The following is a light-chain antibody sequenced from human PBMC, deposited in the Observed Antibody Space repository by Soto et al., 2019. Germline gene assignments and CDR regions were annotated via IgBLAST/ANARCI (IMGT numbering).Light chain of an antibody. CDR3: LQDYDYPRT. Sequence: DIQMTQSPSSLSASVGDRVTITCQASQDITRYLSWYQQKPGQAPKLLISDASNLESGVPSRFSGGGSGTDFTFTISSLQPEDIATYYCLQDYDYPRTFGQGTKVEIK. V-gene: IGKV1-33*01. J-gene: IGKJ1*01. CDR2: DAS. CDR1: QDITRY.